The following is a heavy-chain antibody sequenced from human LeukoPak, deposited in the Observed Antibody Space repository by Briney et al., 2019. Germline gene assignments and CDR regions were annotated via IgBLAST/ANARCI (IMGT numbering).Heavy chain of an antibody. J-gene: IGHJ4*02. CDR3: ARLVVVPAAHFDY. D-gene: IGHD2-2*01. V-gene: IGHV4-31*03. CDR1: GGSISSGGYY. Sequence: SQTLSLTCTVSGGSISSGGYYWSWIRQHPGQGLEWIGYIYYSGSTYYNPSLKSRVTISVDTSKNQFSLKLSSVTAADTAVYYCARLVVVPAAHFDYWGQGTLVTVSS. CDR2: IYYSGST.